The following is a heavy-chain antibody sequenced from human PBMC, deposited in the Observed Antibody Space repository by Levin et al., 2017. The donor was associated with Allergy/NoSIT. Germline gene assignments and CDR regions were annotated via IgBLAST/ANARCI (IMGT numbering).Heavy chain of an antibody. J-gene: IGHJ4*02. V-gene: IGHV3-15*01. Sequence: PGGSLRLSCAASGFTFSNAWMSWVRQAPGKGLEWVGRIKSKTDGGTTDYAAPVKGRFTISRDDSKNTLYLQMNSLKTEDTAVYYCTTGGYYGSGSYYRGHIPYYFDYWGQGTLVTVSS. CDR2: IKSKTDGGTT. D-gene: IGHD3-10*01. CDR3: TTGGYYGSGSYYRGHIPYYFDY. CDR1: GFTFSNAW.